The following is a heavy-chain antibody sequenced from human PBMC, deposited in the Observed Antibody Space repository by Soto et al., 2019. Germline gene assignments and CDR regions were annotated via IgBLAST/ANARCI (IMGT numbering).Heavy chain of an antibody. D-gene: IGHD6-19*01. V-gene: IGHV1-2*04. CDR1: GYTFTGYY. CDR2: INPNSGGT. CDR3: ARDSSGTMSFRWFDP. Sequence: QAQLVQSGAEVKKPGASVKVSCKASGYTFTGYYMHWVRQAPGQGLEWMGWINPNSGGTNYAQKFQGWVTMTRDTSISTAYMELSRLRSDDTAVYYCARDSSGTMSFRWFDPWGQGTLVTVSS. J-gene: IGHJ5*02.